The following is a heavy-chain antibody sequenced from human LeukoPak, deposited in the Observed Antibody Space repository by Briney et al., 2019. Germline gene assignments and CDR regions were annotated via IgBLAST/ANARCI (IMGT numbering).Heavy chain of an antibody. Sequence: GGSLRLSCAASGFTFSSYGMHWVRQAPGKGLEWVAVISYDGSNKYYADSVKGRFTISRDNSKNTLYLQMNSLRAEDTAVYYCAKEMATIKDAFDIWGQGTMVTVSS. CDR1: GFTFSSYG. CDR3: AKEMATIKDAFDI. J-gene: IGHJ3*02. D-gene: IGHD5-24*01. CDR2: ISYDGSNK. V-gene: IGHV3-30*18.